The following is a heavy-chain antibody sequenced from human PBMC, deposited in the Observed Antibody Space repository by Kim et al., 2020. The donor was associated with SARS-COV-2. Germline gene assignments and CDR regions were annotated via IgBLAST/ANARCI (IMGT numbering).Heavy chain of an antibody. D-gene: IGHD3-9*01. Sequence: DTVKGRLTIARDKSKNTIYLQMNSLRAEDTAVYYCARGGYFDWLLYWFDPWGQGTLVTVSS. V-gene: IGHV3-30*01. CDR3: ARGGYFDWLLYWFDP. J-gene: IGHJ5*02.